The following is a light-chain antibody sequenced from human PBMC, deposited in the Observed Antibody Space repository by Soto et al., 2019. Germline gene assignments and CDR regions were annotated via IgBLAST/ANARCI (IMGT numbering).Light chain of an antibody. CDR3: SSYISTSPLV. CDR1: SSDIGGYNY. V-gene: IGLV2-14*01. J-gene: IGLJ1*01. CDR2: DVV. Sequence: QSVLTQPASVSGSPGQSLTISCTGTSSDIGGYNYVSWYQQHPGKAPKLMLYDVVTRPSGVSSRFSGSKSGNTASLTISGLQAEDEAAYYCSSYISTSPLVFGTGTKLTVL.